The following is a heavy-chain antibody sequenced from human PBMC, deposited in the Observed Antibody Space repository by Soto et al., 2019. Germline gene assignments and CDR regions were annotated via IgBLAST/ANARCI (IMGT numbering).Heavy chain of an antibody. CDR3: VRGGRIAVDGNAAFAT. V-gene: IGHV1-2*04. Sequence: ASVKVSCKASGYTFTGYYMHWVRQAPGQGLEWMGWINPNSGGTNYAQKFQGWVTMTRDTSISTAYMELSRLRSDDTAVYYCVRGGRIAVDGNAAFATWGQGTMVTVS. CDR2: INPNSGGT. J-gene: IGHJ3*02. CDR1: GYTFTGYY. D-gene: IGHD6-19*01.